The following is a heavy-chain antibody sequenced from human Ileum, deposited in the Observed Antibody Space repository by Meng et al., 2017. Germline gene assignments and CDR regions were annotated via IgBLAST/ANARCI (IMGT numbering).Heavy chain of an antibody. CDR2: INHSGST. J-gene: IGHJ5*02. CDR3: ARGGPWFDP. V-gene: IGHV4-34*01. CDR1: GGAFSGYY. Sequence: QLHQWAAGLLKPTDPLSPTSAVYGGAFSGYYGSWIRQPPGKGLEWIGEINHSGSTNYNPSLKSRVTISVDTSKNQFSLKLSSVTAADTALYYCARGGPWFDPWGQGTLVTVSS.